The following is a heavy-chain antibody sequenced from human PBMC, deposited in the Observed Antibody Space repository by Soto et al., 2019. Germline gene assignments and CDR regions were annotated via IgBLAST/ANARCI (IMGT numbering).Heavy chain of an antibody. V-gene: IGHV4-34*01. CDR1: GGSFSGYY. CDR2: INHSGST. CDR3: ARGPTPMVRSANWFDP. J-gene: IGHJ5*02. D-gene: IGHD3-10*01. Sequence: SETLSLTCAVYGGSFSGYYWSWIRQPPGKGLEWIGEINHSGSTNYNPSLKSRVTISVDTSKNQFSLKLSSVTAADTAVYYCARGPTPMVRSANWFDPWGQGTLVTVSS.